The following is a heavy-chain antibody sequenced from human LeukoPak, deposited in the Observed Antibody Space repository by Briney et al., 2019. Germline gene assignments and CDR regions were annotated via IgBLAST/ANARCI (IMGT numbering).Heavy chain of an antibody. Sequence: QPGGSLRLSCAASGFPFSSYWMSWVRQAPGKGLEWVANIKQDGSENYYVDSVKGRFTSARDNAKNSLYLQMNRLRAEDTAVYYCAQECVESSGYHSVLNYFDPWGQGTLVTVSS. J-gene: IGHJ5*02. CDR3: AQECVESSGYHSVLNYFDP. CDR1: GFPFSSYW. CDR2: IKQDGSEN. V-gene: IGHV3-7*01. D-gene: IGHD3-22*01.